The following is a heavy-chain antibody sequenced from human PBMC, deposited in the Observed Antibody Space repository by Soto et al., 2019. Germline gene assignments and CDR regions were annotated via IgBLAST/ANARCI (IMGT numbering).Heavy chain of an antibody. Sequence: EVQLLESGGGLEQPGGSLRLSCAASGFTFSSYAMSWVRQAPGKGLEWVSAISGSGGSTVYADSVKGRLTISRDNSKNTLYLQMNSLRAEDTAVYYCANPYCSSTSCYHYYYAMDVWGQGTTVTVSS. CDR3: ANPYCSSTSCYHYYYAMDV. J-gene: IGHJ6*02. D-gene: IGHD2-2*01. CDR2: ISGSGGST. CDR1: GFTFSSYA. V-gene: IGHV3-23*01.